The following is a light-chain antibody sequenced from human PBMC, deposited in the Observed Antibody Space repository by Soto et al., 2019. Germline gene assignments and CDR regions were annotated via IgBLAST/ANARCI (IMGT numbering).Light chain of an antibody. CDR1: SSDVGGYNY. J-gene: IGLJ1*01. CDR2: DVS. CDR3: CSYAGSYTLYV. V-gene: IGLV2-11*01. Sequence: QSVLTQPRSVSGSPGQSVTISCTGTSSDVGGYNYVSWYQQHPGKAPKLMIYDVSKRPSGVPDRFSGFKSGNTASLTISGLQAEDEADYYCCSYAGSYTLYVFGTGTKLTVL.